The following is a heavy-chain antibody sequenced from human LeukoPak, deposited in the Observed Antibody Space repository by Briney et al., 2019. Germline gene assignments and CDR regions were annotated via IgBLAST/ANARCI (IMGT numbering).Heavy chain of an antibody. CDR3: ARDRQELLWFGELFSQPYNWFDP. V-gene: IGHV1-69*01. Sequence: GASVKVSCKASGGIFSSYAISWVRQAPGQGLEWMGGIIPIFGTANYAQKLQGRVTITADESTSTAYMELRSLRSDDTAVYYCARDRQELLWFGELFSQPYNWFDPWGQGTLVTVSS. CDR1: GGIFSSYA. D-gene: IGHD3-10*01. CDR2: IIPIFGTA. J-gene: IGHJ5*02.